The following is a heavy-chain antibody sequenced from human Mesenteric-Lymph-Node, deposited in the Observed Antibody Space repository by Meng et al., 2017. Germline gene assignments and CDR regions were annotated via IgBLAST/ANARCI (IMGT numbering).Heavy chain of an antibody. CDR2: IYYSGSA. J-gene: IGHJ4*02. Sequence: SETLSLTCTVSGGSISSSSYYWGWIRQPPGKGLEWIGSIYYSGSAHYNPSLKSRVTISVDTSKNQFSLKLNSVTAADTGVYYCARVKLVAAAGTFDYWGQGTLVTVSS. D-gene: IGHD6-13*01. CDR1: GGSISSSSYY. CDR3: ARVKLVAAAGTFDY. V-gene: IGHV4-39*07.